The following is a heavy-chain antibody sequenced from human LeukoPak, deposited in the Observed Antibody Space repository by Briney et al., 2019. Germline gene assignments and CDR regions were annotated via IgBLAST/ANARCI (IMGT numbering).Heavy chain of an antibody. V-gene: IGHV4-39*01. Sequence: SETLSLTCTVSGGSISSTSYYWGWFRQPPGKGLEYIGSIYYSGTTYYNPSLKSRVTISVDTSKNQFSLKLTSVTAADTAAYHCARLHYYGSGRGYFDYWGQGALVTVSS. J-gene: IGHJ4*02. D-gene: IGHD3-10*01. CDR1: GGSISSTSYY. CDR2: IYYSGTT. CDR3: ARLHYYGSGRGYFDY.